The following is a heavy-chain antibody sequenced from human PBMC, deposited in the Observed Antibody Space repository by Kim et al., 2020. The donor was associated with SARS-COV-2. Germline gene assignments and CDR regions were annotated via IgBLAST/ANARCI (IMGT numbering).Heavy chain of an antibody. V-gene: IGHV1-24*01. J-gene: IGHJ6*02. Sequence: ASVKVSCKVSGYTLTELSMHWVRQAPGKGLEWMGGFDPEDGETIYAQKFQGRVTMTEDTSTDTAYMELSSLRSEDTAVYYCATVTPTVPAAIDYYYYGMDVWGQGTTVTVSS. CDR2: FDPEDGET. CDR1: GYTLTELS. D-gene: IGHD2-2*01. CDR3: ATVTPTVPAAIDYYYYGMDV.